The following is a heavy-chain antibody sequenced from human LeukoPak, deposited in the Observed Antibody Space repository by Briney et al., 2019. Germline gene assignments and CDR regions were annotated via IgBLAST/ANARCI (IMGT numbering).Heavy chain of an antibody. CDR1: GYTFTSYG. J-gene: IGHJ3*02. V-gene: IGHV1-18*01. CDR2: ISAYNGNT. CDR3: ASDLGRPADDAVDI. Sequence: ASVKVSCKASGYTFTSYGISWVRQAPGQGLEWMGWISAYNGNTNYAQKLQGRVTMTTDTSTSTAYMELRSLRSDDTAVYYCASDLGRPADDAVDIWGQGTMVTVSS.